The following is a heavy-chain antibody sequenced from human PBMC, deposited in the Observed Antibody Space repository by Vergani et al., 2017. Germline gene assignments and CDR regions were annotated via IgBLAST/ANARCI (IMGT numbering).Heavy chain of an antibody. J-gene: IGHJ5*02. D-gene: IGHD6-13*01. CDR3: ARGKTAAAGVCWFDP. Sequence: QVQLQESGPGLVKPSETLSLTCTVSGGSVSSGSYYWSWIRQPAGKGLEWIGYIYYSGSTNYNPSLKSRVTITVDTSKNQFTLKLSAVTAADTAVYYCARGKTAAAGVCWFDPWGQGTLVTVSS. CDR1: GGSVSSGSYY. CDR2: IYYSGST. V-gene: IGHV4-61*10.